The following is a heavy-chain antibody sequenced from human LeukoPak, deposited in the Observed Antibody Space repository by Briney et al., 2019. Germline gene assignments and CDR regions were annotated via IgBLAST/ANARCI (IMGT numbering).Heavy chain of an antibody. CDR3: ATMGATYFDN. Sequence: GASVKVSCKASGYTFTGYYIHWVRQAPGQGLEWLGWINPNSGGTSYAQRFQGRVTMTRDTSIWTAYMELSSLTSDATAVYYCATMGATYFDNWGQGTLVTVSS. V-gene: IGHV1-2*02. D-gene: IGHD1-26*01. CDR1: GYTFTGYY. CDR2: INPNSGGT. J-gene: IGHJ4*02.